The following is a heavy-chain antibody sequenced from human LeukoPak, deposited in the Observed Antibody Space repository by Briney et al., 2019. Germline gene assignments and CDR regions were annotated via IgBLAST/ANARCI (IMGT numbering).Heavy chain of an antibody. CDR1: GFTFSDYY. V-gene: IGHV3-11*04. J-gene: IGHJ3*02. CDR3: ARGGGLGLYDLFGPPDAFDI. Sequence: PGGSLRLSCAASGFTFSDYYMSWIRQAPGKGLEWVSYISSSGSTIYYADSVKGRFTISRDNAKNSLYLQMNSLRAEDTAVYYCARGGGLGLYDLFGPPDAFDIWGQGTMVTVSS. CDR2: ISSSGSTI. D-gene: IGHD3-16*01.